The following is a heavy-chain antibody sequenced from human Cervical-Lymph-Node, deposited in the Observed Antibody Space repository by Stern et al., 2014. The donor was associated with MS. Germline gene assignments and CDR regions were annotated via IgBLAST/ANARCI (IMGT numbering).Heavy chain of an antibody. V-gene: IGHV4-39*01. J-gene: IGHJ6*02. CDR2: IYYSGST. D-gene: IGHD2-2*01. CDR1: GGSISSSSYY. Sequence: QVQLQESGPGLVKPSETLSLTCTVSGGSISSSSYYWGWIRQPPGKGLEWIGSIYYSGSTYYNPSLKSRVTLSVDTSTHQFSLKLSFVTAADTAVYYCARHCSSTSCYYGMDVWGQGTTVPVSS. CDR3: ARHCSSTSCYYGMDV.